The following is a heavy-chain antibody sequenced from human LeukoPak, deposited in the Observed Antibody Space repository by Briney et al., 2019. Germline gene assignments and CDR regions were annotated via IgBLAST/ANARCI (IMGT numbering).Heavy chain of an antibody. Sequence: GGSLRLSCAASGFTFSTYSMNWVRQAPGKGLEWVAAIWYDGSIQYYADSVKGRFTISRDNSKNSLYLQMDSLRAEDTAVYYCARAGYCSGGSCYGSDYWGQGTLVSVSS. CDR3: ARAGYCSGGSCYGSDY. D-gene: IGHD2-15*01. J-gene: IGHJ4*02. V-gene: IGHV3-33*08. CDR2: IWYDGSIQ. CDR1: GFTFSTYS.